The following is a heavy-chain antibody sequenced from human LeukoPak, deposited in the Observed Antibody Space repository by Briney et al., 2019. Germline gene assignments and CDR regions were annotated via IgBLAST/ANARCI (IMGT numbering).Heavy chain of an antibody. CDR3: AREEDGSYEISSFDY. J-gene: IGHJ4*02. V-gene: IGHV3-21*01. CDR2: ISMSNFYI. Sequence: PGGSLRLSCVASGFSFSSYSMNWVRQAPGKGLEWVSSISMSNFYIYYADSVKGRFTISRDNAKNSLYLQMNSLRAEDTAVYYCAREEDGSYEISSFDYWGQGTLVTASS. CDR1: GFSFSSYS. D-gene: IGHD1-26*01.